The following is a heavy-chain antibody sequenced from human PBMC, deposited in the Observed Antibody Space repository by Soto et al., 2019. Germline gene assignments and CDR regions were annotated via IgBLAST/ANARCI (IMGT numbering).Heavy chain of an antibody. D-gene: IGHD2-2*02. CDR2: IIPIFGTA. CDR3: ARSRDGYTPRFYYYYGMDV. J-gene: IGHJ6*02. Sequence: SVKVSCKASGGTFSSYAISWVRQAPGQGLEWMGGIIPIFGTANYAQKFQGRVTITADKSTSTAYMELSSLRSEDTAVYYCARSRDGYTPRFYYYYGMDVWGQGTTVTVSS. CDR1: GGTFSSYA. V-gene: IGHV1-69*06.